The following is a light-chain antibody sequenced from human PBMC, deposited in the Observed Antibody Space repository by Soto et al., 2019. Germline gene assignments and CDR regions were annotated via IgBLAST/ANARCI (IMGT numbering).Light chain of an antibody. CDR2: AAS. V-gene: IGKV1-39*01. Sequence: DIQMTQSPSSLSASVGDRVTITCRASQSISSHLNWYQQKPGKAPKLLIYAASNLQSGVPSTFSGSGSGTDFTLTISSLQPEDFATYYCQQSHSIPWTFGQGTKVDIK. J-gene: IGKJ1*01. CDR3: QQSHSIPWT. CDR1: QSISSH.